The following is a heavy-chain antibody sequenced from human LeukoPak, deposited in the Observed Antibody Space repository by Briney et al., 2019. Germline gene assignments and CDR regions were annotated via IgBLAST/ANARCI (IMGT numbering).Heavy chain of an antibody. J-gene: IGHJ6*02. D-gene: IGHD1-26*01. CDR2: ISYDGSNK. Sequence: QPGGSLRLSCAASGFTFSSYAMHWVRQAPGKGLEWVAVISYDGSNKYYADSVKGRFTISRDNSKNTLYLQMNSLRAEDTAVYYCARDGRPYYYYYYGMDVWGQGTTVTVSS. CDR3: ARDGRPYYYYYYGMDV. V-gene: IGHV3-30-3*01. CDR1: GFTFSSYA.